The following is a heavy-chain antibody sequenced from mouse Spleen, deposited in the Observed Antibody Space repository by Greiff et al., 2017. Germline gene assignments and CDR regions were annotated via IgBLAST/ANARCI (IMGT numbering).Heavy chain of an antibody. CDR3: ARQNLGDYVDYFDY. D-gene: IGHD2-4*01. CDR2: ISSGGGNT. V-gene: IGHV5-9*04. Sequence: EVKLVESGGGLVKLGGSLKLSCAASGFTFSSYAMSWVRQTPEKRLEWVATISSGGGNTYYPDSVKGRFTISRDNAKNTLYLQMSSLKSEDTAMYYCARQNLGDYVDYFDYWGQGTTLTVSS. J-gene: IGHJ2*01. CDR1: GFTFSSYA.